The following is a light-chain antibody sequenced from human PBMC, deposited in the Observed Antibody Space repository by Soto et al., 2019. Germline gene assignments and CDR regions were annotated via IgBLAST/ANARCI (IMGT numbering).Light chain of an antibody. CDR1: QGVSSW. V-gene: IGKV1-12*01. J-gene: IGKJ5*01. CDR2: AVS. CDR3: QQANSFPIT. Sequence: DLQMTQSPSSVSASVGDRVTITCRASQGVSSWLAWYQQKPGKAPRLLIYAVSSLQSGVPSRFSGSGSGTEFTLIISNLQPEDFATYYCQQANSFPITFGQGTRLEIK.